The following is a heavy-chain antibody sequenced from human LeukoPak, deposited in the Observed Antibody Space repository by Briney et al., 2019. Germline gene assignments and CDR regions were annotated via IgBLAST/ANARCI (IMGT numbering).Heavy chain of an antibody. V-gene: IGHV3-23*01. CDR3: AADPNGDYIGAWGY. Sequence: GGSLRLSCAGSGLTFRRYGMAWVRQAPGKGLEWVSAITGSGAGTEYADSVKGRFTISRDNSRDTLFLDMNTVRAEDTAVYYCAADPNGDYIGAWGYWGQGTLVTVSS. D-gene: IGHD2-8*01. J-gene: IGHJ1*01. CDR2: ITGSGAGT. CDR1: GLTFRRYG.